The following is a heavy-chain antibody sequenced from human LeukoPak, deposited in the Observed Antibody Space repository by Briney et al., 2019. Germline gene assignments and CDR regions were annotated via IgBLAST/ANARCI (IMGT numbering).Heavy chain of an antibody. J-gene: IGHJ5*02. CDR2: INGDGSST. CDR3: TRDPRNKGFDP. Sequence: GGSLRLSCAASGYTLSYYWMHWGRQARGKGLVWVSCINGDGSSTNYADSVKGRFTISRDNAKNTLYLEMNSLRAEDTAVYYCTRDPRNKGFDPWGQGTLVTVSS. V-gene: IGHV3-74*01. CDR1: GYTLSYYW. D-gene: IGHD1/OR15-1a*01.